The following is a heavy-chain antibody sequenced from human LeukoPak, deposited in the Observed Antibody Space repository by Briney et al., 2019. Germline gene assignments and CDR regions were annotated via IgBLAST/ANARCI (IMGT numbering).Heavy chain of an antibody. J-gene: IGHJ6*02. V-gene: IGHV1-8*01. CDR1: GYTFTSYD. CDR2: MNPNSGNT. CDR3: AMGSGSPPNYYGMDV. D-gene: IGHD3-10*01. Sequence: ASVKVSCKASGYTFTSYDINWVRQATGQGLEWMGWMNPNSGNTGYAQKFQGRVTMTRNTSISTAYMELSSLRSEDTAVCYCAMGSGSPPNYYGMDVWGQGTTVTVSS.